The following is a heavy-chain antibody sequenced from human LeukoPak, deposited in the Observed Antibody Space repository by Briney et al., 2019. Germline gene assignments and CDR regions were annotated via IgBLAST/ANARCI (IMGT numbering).Heavy chain of an antibody. CDR3: AGTKLYCSGGSCCSSLDY. D-gene: IGHD2-15*01. CDR1: GGSISNYY. J-gene: IGHJ4*02. V-gene: IGHV4-59*01. Sequence: SETLSLTCTVSGGSISNYYWSWIRQPPGKGLEWIGYISYSGSTISNPSLKSRVTISVDTSKNQFSLKLTSVTAADTALYYCAGTKLYCSGGSCCSSLDYWGQGTLVTVSS. CDR2: ISYSGST.